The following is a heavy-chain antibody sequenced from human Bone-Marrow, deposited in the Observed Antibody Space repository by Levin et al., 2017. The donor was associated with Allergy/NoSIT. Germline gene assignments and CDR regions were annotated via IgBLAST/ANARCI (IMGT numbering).Heavy chain of an antibody. V-gene: IGHV3-30*18. Sequence: HAGGSLRLSCAASGFNFGTYGMNWVRQAPGKGLEWVAVIAYDGTNEYYADSVKGRFTIYRDNSKNTLFLQMNSLRAEDTALYYCAKDGLLDLDSSGYHSGTHYFDAWGLGTLVTVSS. CDR1: GFNFGTYG. J-gene: IGHJ4*02. D-gene: IGHD3-22*01. CDR2: IAYDGTNE. CDR3: AKDGLLDLDSSGYHSGTHYFDA.